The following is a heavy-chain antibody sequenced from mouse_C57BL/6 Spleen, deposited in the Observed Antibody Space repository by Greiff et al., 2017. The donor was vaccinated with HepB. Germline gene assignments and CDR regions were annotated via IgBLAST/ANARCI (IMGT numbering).Heavy chain of an antibody. D-gene: IGHD2-5*01. V-gene: IGHV1-52*01. CDR2: IDPSDSET. Sequence: QVQLQQPGAELVRPGSSVKLSCKASGYTFTSYWMHWVKQRPIQGLEWIGNIDPSDSETHYNQKFKDKATLTVDKSSSTAYMQLSSLTSEDSAVSFCVAYYSNPFGYWGQGTTLTVSS. J-gene: IGHJ2*01. CDR1: GYTFTSYW. CDR3: VAYYSNPFGY.